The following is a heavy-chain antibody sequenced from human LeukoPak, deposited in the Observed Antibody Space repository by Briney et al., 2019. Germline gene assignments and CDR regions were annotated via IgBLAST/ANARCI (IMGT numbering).Heavy chain of an antibody. Sequence: PGGSLRLSCAASGFTFNIYSMDWVRQAPGKGLGWVSSISSNSSYIYYADSVKGRYTIPRDNAKNSLYLQMNSLRAEDTAVYYCAREHYADDSSGYYLRDFDYWGQGTRVTVSS. D-gene: IGHD3-22*01. J-gene: IGHJ4*02. CDR3: AREHYADDSSGYYLRDFDY. CDR2: ISSNSSYI. V-gene: IGHV3-21*01. CDR1: GFTFNIYS.